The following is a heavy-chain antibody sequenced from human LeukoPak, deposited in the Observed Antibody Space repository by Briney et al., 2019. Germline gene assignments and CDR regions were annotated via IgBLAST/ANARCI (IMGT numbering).Heavy chain of an antibody. Sequence: ASVKVSCKASGYTFTGYYMHWVRQAPGQGLEWMGWINPNSGGTNYAQKFQGRVTMTRDTSISTAYMELSRLRSDDTAVYYCARGRRRYYYDSSGYYYFVYWGQGTLVTVSS. CDR3: ARGRRRYYYDSSGYYYFVY. CDR2: INPNSGGT. V-gene: IGHV1-2*02. CDR1: GYTFTGYY. D-gene: IGHD3-22*01. J-gene: IGHJ4*02.